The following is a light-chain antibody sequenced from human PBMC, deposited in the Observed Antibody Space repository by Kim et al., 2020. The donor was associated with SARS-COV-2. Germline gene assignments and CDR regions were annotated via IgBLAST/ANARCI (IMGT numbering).Light chain of an antibody. J-gene: IGLJ2*01. CDR3: GTWDSSLSAVV. Sequence: QSVLTQPPSVSAAPGQKVTISCSGSSSNIGYHFVSWYQQLPGTAPKLLIHDNNKRPSGIPDRFSGSKSGTSAILGITGLQTGDEADYYCGTWDSSLSAVVIGGGTQLTVL. V-gene: IGLV1-51*01. CDR1: SSNIGYHF. CDR2: DNN.